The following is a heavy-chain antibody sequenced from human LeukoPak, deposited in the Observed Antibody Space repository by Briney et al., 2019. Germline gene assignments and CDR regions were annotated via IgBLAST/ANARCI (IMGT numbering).Heavy chain of an antibody. D-gene: IGHD3-3*01. V-gene: IGHV4-39*01. CDR2: IYYSGST. CDR1: GGSLSSSSFY. Sequence: SETLSLTRTVSGGSLSSSSFYWGWVRQPPRKGPGWIGSIYYSGSTYYNPSLKSRVTISVDTSKNQFSLKLSSVTAADTAVYYCASFGGLVESIDYWGQGTLVTVSS. J-gene: IGHJ4*02. CDR3: ASFGGLVESIDY.